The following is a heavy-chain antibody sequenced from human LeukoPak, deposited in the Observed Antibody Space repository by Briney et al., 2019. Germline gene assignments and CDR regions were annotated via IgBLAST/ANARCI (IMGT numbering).Heavy chain of an antibody. CDR2: TYYRSNWYN. CDR1: GDSVSSNSAA. J-gene: IGHJ4*02. Sequence: TSQTLSLTCAISGDSVSSNSAAWNWIRQSPSRGLEWLGRTYYRSNWYNDYAVSVKSRITINPDTSKNQFSLQLNSVTPDDTAVYYCSRDRTAWFDFDYWGQGTLVTVSS. V-gene: IGHV6-1*01. CDR3: SRDRTAWFDFDY. D-gene: IGHD1-14*01.